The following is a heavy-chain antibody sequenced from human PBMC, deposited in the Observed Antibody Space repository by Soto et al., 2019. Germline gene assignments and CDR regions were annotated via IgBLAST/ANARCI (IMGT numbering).Heavy chain of an antibody. CDR2: ISGSGGST. V-gene: IGHV3-23*01. CDR1: GFTFSNYA. D-gene: IGHD1-20*01. J-gene: IGHJ4*02. CDR3: AKLPLANRYFDY. Sequence: EVQVLDSGGGLVQPGGSLRLSCAASGFTFSNYAMSWVRQAPGKGLEWVSIISGSGGSTYYADSVTGRFTISRDNSEITLSLQTNRLRAEDTAVYYCAKLPLANRYFDYWGQGNLVIVSS.